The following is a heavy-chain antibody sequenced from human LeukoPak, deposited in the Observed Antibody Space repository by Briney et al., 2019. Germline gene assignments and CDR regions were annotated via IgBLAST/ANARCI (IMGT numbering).Heavy chain of an antibody. J-gene: IGHJ6*03. V-gene: IGHV4-4*07. CDR2: IYTSGST. Sequence: PSETLSLTCTVSGGSISSYYWSWIRQPAGKGLEWIGRIYTSGSTNYNPSLKSRVTISVDTSKNQFSLKLSSVTAADTAVYYCARAKKGYNTYYYYYMDVWGKGTTVTISS. CDR1: GGSISSYY. D-gene: IGHD5-24*01. CDR3: ARAKKGYNTYYYYYMDV.